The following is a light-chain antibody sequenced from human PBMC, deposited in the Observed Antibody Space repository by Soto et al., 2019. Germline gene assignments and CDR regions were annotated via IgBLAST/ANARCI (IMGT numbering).Light chain of an antibody. CDR1: QSVSTY. Sequence: EIVLTQSPATLSLSPGERATLSCRVSQSVSTYLAWYQQKPGQAPRLLIYDASNRATGIPARFSGSGSGTDFTLTISSLEPEDFAVYYCQQRSNWPRLFTFGPGTKVDIK. CDR2: DAS. V-gene: IGKV3-11*01. CDR3: QQRSNWPRLFT. J-gene: IGKJ3*01.